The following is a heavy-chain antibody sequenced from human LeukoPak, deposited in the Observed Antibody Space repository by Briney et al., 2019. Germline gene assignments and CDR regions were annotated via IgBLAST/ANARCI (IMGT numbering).Heavy chain of an antibody. J-gene: IGHJ5*02. Sequence: ETSVNLSCKASGFTFASSAMQWVRRARGQRLEWIGWIVVGSGNTNYAQKFQERVTITRDMSTSTAYMELSSLRSEDTAVYYCAARYCTNGVCYNGFDPWGQRTVVTVSS. V-gene: IGHV1-58*02. CDR3: AARYCTNGVCYNGFDP. CDR2: IVVGSGNT. D-gene: IGHD2-8*01. CDR1: GFTFASSA.